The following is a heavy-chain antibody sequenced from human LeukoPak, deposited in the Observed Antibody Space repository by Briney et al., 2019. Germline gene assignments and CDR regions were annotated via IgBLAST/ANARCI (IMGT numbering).Heavy chain of an antibody. CDR2: MSSSGSSI. CDR1: GFTLSDFE. Sequence: GGSLRLSCVASGFTLSDFEMNWVRQAPGKGLEWLSYMSSSGSSIYYADSVKGRFTISRDHSKNSLYLQMNSLRAEDTALYYCARDRNYGDYYYGMDVWGQGTTVTVSS. D-gene: IGHD4-17*01. CDR3: ARDRNYGDYYYGMDV. J-gene: IGHJ6*02. V-gene: IGHV3-48*03.